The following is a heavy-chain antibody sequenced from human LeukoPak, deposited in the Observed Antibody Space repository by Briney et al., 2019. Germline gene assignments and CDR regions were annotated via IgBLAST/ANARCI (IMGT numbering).Heavy chain of an antibody. D-gene: IGHD3-22*01. J-gene: IGHJ3*02. CDR1: GYTFTSYV. CDR3: ARDNGGAYYFDTSAYYHNDAFDI. V-gene: IGHV1-18*01. CDR2: ICARNGNI. Sequence: SSVKVSCKSSGYTFTSYVIHWVRPAPGRGLEGMGWICARNGNINYAQKFQCRVTMTTDTSTSTGYRELRSLRSDDTAVYYGARDNGGAYYFDTSAYYHNDAFDIWGQGTMVTVSS.